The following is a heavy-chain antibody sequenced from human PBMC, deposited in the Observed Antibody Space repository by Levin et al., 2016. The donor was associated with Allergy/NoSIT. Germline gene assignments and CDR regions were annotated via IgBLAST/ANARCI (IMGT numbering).Heavy chain of an antibody. CDR1: GFTFSSYW. J-gene: IGHJ3*02. Sequence: GESLKISCAASGFTFSSYWMSWVRQAPGKGLEWVANIKQDGSEKYYVDSVKGRFTISRDNAKNSLYLQMNSLRAEDTAVYYCAREGGWLLNDAFDIWGQGTMVTVSS. V-gene: IGHV3-7*01. CDR2: IKQDGSEK. CDR3: AREGGWLLNDAFDI. D-gene: IGHD5-18*01.